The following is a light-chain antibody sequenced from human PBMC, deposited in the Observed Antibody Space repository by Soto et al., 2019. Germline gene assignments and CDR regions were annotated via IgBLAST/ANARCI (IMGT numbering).Light chain of an antibody. CDR1: SSNIGRNT. V-gene: IGLV1-47*01. J-gene: IGLJ3*02. Sequence: QSVLTQPPSASGAPGQRVTISCSGRSSNIGRNTVNWYQQLPGTAPKLLIYRNNQRPSGVPDRFSGSKSGTSASLAISGLRSEDEADYYCAAWDDSLSGRVFGGGTKLTVL. CDR2: RNN. CDR3: AAWDDSLSGRV.